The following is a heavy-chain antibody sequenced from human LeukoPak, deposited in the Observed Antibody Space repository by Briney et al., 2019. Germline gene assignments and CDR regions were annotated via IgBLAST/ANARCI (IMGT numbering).Heavy chain of an antibody. V-gene: IGHV4-4*07. CDR3: ARGASAGVYGSGTFDY. CDR2: IYSSGST. CDR1: GASMNNYY. Sequence: SETLSLTCTVSGASMNNYYWSWIRRPAGKGLEWIGRIYSSGSTNYNPSLKSRVIMSIDTSKNQFSLKLSSVTAAETALYYCARGASAGVYGSGTFDYWGQGTLVTVSS. J-gene: IGHJ4*02. D-gene: IGHD3-10*01.